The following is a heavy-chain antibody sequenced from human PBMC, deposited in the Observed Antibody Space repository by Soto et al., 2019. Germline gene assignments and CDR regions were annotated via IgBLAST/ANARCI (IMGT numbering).Heavy chain of an antibody. V-gene: IGHV3-53*01. CDR3: ARGPLDY. CDR2: IYSGGST. J-gene: IGHJ4*02. Sequence: GGSLRLSCAASGFTVSSNYMSWVRQAPGKGLEWVSVIYSGGSTYYADSVKGRFTISRDDAKNSLDLQMNSLRAGDTAVYYCARGPLDYWGQGTLVTVSS. CDR1: GFTVSSNY.